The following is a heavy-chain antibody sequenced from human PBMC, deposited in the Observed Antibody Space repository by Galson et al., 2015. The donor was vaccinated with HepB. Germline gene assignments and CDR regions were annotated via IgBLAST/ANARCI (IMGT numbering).Heavy chain of an antibody. CDR1: EYTFTTYY. D-gene: IGHD1-26*01. Sequence: VKVSCKASEYTFTTYYIHWVRQAPGQGLEWMGIINPSGGTTTYAQEFQGRITMTRDTSTSTVYMELSSLRSEDTAVYYCARAAQFLGSYDYWGQGTLVTVSS. V-gene: IGHV1-46*01. CDR2: INPSGGTT. J-gene: IGHJ4*02. CDR3: ARAAQFLGSYDY.